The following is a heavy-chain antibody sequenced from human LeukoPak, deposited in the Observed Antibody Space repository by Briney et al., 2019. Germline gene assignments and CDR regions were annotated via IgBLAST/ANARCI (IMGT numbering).Heavy chain of an antibody. CDR2: ISGSGGST. Sequence: GGSLRLSCAASGFTFSSYAMNWVRQAPGKGLELVSAISGSGGSTYYADSVKGRFTISRDNPKNTLYLQMNSLRAEDTAVYYCAKWGDYDILTGYYDSDYWGQGTLVTVSS. CDR1: GFTFSSYA. V-gene: IGHV3-23*01. J-gene: IGHJ4*02. CDR3: AKWGDYDILTGYYDSDY. D-gene: IGHD3-9*01.